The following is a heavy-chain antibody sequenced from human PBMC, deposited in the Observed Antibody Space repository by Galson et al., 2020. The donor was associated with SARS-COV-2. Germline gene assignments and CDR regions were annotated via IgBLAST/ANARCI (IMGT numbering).Heavy chain of an antibody. Sequence: ASVKVSCKASGYIFTGYYMHWVRQAPGQGLEWMGWISPNSGGTNYAQKFQGRVTMTRDTSSNTAYMELSRLRSDDTAVYYCARGPDYYGLYYYYMDVWGKGTTVTVSS. CDR2: ISPNSGGT. V-gene: IGHV1-2*02. D-gene: IGHD3-10*01. CDR1: GYIFTGYY. J-gene: IGHJ6*03. CDR3: ARGPDYYGLYYYYMDV.